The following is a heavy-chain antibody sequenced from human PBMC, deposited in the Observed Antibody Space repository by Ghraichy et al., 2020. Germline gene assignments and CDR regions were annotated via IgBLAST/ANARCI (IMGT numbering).Heavy chain of an antibody. CDR1: GFSFSDYY. V-gene: IGHV3-11*01. CDR2: ISGSGGAK. J-gene: IGHJ6*03. CDR3: ARDSTPGYGDYGYYYYYMDV. D-gene: IGHD4-17*01. Sequence: GESLNISCAASGFSFSDYYMSWIRQAPGKGLEYLSFISGSGGAKYHADSVKGRFTISRDNSKNMVYLQMNSLRAEDTAVYYCARDSTPGYGDYGYYYYYMDVWGKGTSVTVSS.